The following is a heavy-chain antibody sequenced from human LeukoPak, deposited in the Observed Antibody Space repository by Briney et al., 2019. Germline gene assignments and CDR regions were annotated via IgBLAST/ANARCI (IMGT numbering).Heavy chain of an antibody. D-gene: IGHD3-22*01. CDR3: ARTYYYDSSGYYFDY. V-gene: IGHV4-34*01. CDR1: GGSFSGYY. J-gene: IGHJ4*02. CDR2: INHSGST. Sequence: SETLSLTCAVYGGSFSGYYWSWIRQPPGKGLEWIGEINHSGSTNYNPSLKSRVTISVDTSKNQFSLKLSSVTAADTAVYYCARTYYYDSSGYYFDYWGQGTLVTVSS.